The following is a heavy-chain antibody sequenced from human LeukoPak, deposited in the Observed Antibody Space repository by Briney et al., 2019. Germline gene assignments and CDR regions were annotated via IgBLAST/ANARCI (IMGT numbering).Heavy chain of an antibody. D-gene: IGHD3-9*01. CDR3: ATQRFDILTGGGNYFDY. J-gene: IGHJ4*02. CDR1: GFTFSSYG. CDR2: IWYDGSNK. V-gene: IGHV3-33*01. Sequence: GGSLRLSCAASGFTFSSYGMHWVRQAPGKGLEWVAVIWYDGSNKYYADSVKGRFTISRDNSKNTLYLQMNSLGAEDTAVYYCATQRFDILTGGGNYFDYWGQGTLVTVSS.